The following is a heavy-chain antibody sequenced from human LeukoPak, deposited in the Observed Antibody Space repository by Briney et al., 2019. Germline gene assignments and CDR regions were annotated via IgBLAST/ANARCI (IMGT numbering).Heavy chain of an antibody. CDR2: IKGGGGDP. V-gene: IGHV3-23*01. CDR1: GFTFSTSA. Sequence: GGSLRLSCAASGFTFSTSAMGWVRQAPGRGLEWVSSIKGGGGDPFYADSVKGRFTISRDNSKNTLFLQLNSLRADDSAVYYCAKGGHDFNPFYWWGQGTLVTVSS. J-gene: IGHJ4*02. CDR3: AKGGHDFNPFYW. D-gene: IGHD2-21*02.